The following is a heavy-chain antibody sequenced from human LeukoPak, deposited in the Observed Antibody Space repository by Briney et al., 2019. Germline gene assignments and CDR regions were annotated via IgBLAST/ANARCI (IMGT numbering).Heavy chain of an antibody. Sequence: PSETLSLTCSVSGFSLSCSSHYWGWIRQPPGAGLEWIGSIYYTASTFYNPSLKSRLTISLDKFKNQFSLVLMSVTAADTAVYYCVRGHDYVDSWAQGTLATVSS. V-gene: IGHV4-39*07. CDR2: IYYTAST. CDR1: GFSLSCSSHY. J-gene: IGHJ4*02. D-gene: IGHD3-10*01. CDR3: VRGHDYVDS.